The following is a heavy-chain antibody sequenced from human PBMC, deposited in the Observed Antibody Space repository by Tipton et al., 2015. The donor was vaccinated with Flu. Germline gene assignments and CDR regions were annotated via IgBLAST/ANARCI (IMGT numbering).Heavy chain of an antibody. CDR2: IKQDASEK. CDR1: GFTFRTYW. J-gene: IGHJ4*02. D-gene: IGHD6-19*01. V-gene: IGHV3-7*01. CDR3: AGGSGWLITD. Sequence: SLRLSCEASGFTFRTYWMNWVRQASGKGLEWVAIIKQDASEKLYVDSVEGRFIISRDNAKNSLSLQMDSLRGDDTAVYYCAGGSGWLITDWGQGTLVTVSS.